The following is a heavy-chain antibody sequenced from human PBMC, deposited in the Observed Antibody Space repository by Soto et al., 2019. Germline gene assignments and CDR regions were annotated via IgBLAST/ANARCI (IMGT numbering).Heavy chain of an antibody. CDR2: IYYSGST. CDR3: ARAGGYSSGWYSPHFDY. CDR1: GGSISSYY. Sequence: PSETLSLTCSVSGGSISSYYWNWIRQPPGKGLEWIGYIYYSGSTNYNPSLKSRVTLSVDTSKNQFSLKLSSVTAADTAVYYCARAGGYSSGWYSPHFDYWGQGTLVTVSS. J-gene: IGHJ4*02. V-gene: IGHV4-59*01. D-gene: IGHD6-19*01.